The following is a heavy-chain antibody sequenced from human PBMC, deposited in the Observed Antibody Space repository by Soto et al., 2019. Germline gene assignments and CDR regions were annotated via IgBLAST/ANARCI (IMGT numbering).Heavy chain of an antibody. Sequence: EVQLLESGGGLVQPGGSLRLSCAASGFTFSSYAMSWVRQAPGKGLEWVSAISGSGGSTYYADSVKGRFTISRDNSKNTLYLQMNSLRAEDTAVYYCAKVGFFQYCSGGSCYLYYFDYWGQGTLVTVSS. V-gene: IGHV3-23*01. CDR1: GFTFSSYA. J-gene: IGHJ4*02. CDR2: ISGSGGST. CDR3: AKVGFFQYCSGGSCYLYYFDY. D-gene: IGHD2-15*01.